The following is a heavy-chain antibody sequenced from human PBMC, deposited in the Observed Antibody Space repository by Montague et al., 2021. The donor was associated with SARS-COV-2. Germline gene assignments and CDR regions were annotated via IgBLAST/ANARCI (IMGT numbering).Heavy chain of an antibody. CDR2: IYSNDDK. Sequence: PALMKPTQTLTLTCTFSGFSLFTPNVGVGWIRQPPGKALEWLALIYSNDDKRYSPSLKSRLTISKDTSKNQLVLSLTNVDPVDTATYYCAHLSRYYDIFTGSPFDCWGQGTPVTVSS. D-gene: IGHD3-9*01. V-gene: IGHV2-5*01. J-gene: IGHJ4*02. CDR1: GFSLFTPNVG. CDR3: AHLSRYYDIFTGSPFDC.